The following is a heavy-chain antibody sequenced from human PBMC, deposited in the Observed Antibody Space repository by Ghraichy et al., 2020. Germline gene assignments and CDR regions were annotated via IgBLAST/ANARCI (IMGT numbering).Heavy chain of an antibody. D-gene: IGHD6-19*01. J-gene: IGHJ4*02. CDR3: ARDEGSGWYYFDY. CDR2: IYYSGST. CDR1: GGSLSSYY. Sequence: GSLRLSCSVSGGSLSSYYWSWIRQPPGKGLEWIGYIYYSGSTNYNPSLKSRVSISVDTSKNQFSLKLSSVTAADTAVYYCARDEGSGWYYFDYWGQGTLVTVSS. V-gene: IGHV4-59*01.